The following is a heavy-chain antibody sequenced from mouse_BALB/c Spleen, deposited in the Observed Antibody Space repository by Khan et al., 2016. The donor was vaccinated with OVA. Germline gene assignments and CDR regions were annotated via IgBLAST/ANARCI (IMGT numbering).Heavy chain of an antibody. CDR3: ARDGSRYNYAMDY. CDR2: ISYSGST. CDR1: GYSITSDYA. J-gene: IGHJ4*01. D-gene: IGHD2-3*01. V-gene: IGHV3-2*02. Sequence: EVQLQESGPGLVKPSQSLSLTCTVTGYSITSDYAWNWIRQFPGNKLEWMGYISYSGSTNYNPALQRRISIHRDTSKNQFFLQLNSVTTEDTATYYCARDGSRYNYAMDYWGQGTSVTVSS.